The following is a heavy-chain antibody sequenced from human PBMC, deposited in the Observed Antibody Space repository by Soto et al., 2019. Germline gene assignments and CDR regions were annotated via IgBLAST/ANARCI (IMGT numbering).Heavy chain of an antibody. D-gene: IGHD6-19*01. Sequence: QVQLVQSGAEVKKPGASVKVSCKASGYTFTGYYMHWVRQAPGQGLEWMGWINPNSGGTNYAQKFQGWVTMTRDTSISTAYMELSRVRSDDTAVYYCARGNHSSGWYTVIDYWGQGTLVTVSS. V-gene: IGHV1-2*04. CDR2: INPNSGGT. CDR1: GYTFTGYY. CDR3: ARGNHSSGWYTVIDY. J-gene: IGHJ4*02.